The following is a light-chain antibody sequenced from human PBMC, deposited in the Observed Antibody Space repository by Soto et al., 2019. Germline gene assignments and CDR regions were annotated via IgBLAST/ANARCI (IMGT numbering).Light chain of an antibody. Sequence: QSALTQPRSVSGSPGQSVTISCTGTNSDVGTYNYVSWYQQHPGKAPKLIIYDVTKRPSGVPDRFSGSKSGNTASLIISGLQAEDEADYYCCSYAGSYSYVFGTGTKVTVL. J-gene: IGLJ1*01. CDR1: NSDVGTYNY. CDR2: DVT. CDR3: CSYAGSYSYV. V-gene: IGLV2-11*01.